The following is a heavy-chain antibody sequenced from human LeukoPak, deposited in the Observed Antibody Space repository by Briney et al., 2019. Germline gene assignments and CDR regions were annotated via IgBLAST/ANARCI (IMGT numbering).Heavy chain of an antibody. J-gene: IGHJ6*03. CDR1: GYTFTGYY. D-gene: IGHD3-10*01. Sequence: ASVKVSCKASGYTFTGYYMHWVRQAPGQGLEWMGWINPNSGGTNYAQKFQGRVTMTRDTSISTAYMELSRLRSDDTAVYYCARADYYGSGSYYYYYYMDVWGKGTTVTVSS. CDR3: ARADYYGSGSYYYYYYMDV. CDR2: INPNSGGT. V-gene: IGHV1-2*02.